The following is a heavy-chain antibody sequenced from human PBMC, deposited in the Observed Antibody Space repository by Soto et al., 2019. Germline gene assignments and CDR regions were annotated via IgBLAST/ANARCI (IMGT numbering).Heavy chain of an antibody. CDR2: ISSSSSYI. V-gene: IGHV3-21*01. CDR3: ARDSREYSGSYSLNY. D-gene: IGHD1-26*01. J-gene: IGHJ4*02. CDR1: GFTFSSYS. Sequence: EVPLVESGGGLVKPGGSLRLSCAASGFTFSSYSMNWVRQAPGKGLEWVSSISSSSSYIYYADSVKGRFTISRDNAXXSLYLQMNSLRAEDTAVYYCARDSREYSGSYSLNYWGQGTLVTVSS.